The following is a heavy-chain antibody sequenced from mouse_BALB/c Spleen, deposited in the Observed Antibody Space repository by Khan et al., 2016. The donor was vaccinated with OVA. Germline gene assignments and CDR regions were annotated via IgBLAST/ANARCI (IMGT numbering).Heavy chain of an antibody. CDR3: TYSLLHYAMDY. J-gene: IGHJ4*01. CDR1: GFNIHDTY. D-gene: IGHD1-2*01. V-gene: IGHV14-3*02. CDR2: IYPANGNT. Sequence: VQLQQPGAELVKPGASVKLSCTGSGFNIHDTYIHWVKQRPEQGLGWLGRIYPANGNTKYDPKFQGKATLTADTSSHTAYIQLSSLTSEYTAVYYGTYSLLHYAMDYWGQGTSVTVSS.